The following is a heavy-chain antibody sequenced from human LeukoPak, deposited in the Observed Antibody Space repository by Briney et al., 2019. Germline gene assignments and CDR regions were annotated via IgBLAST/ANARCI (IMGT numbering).Heavy chain of an antibody. CDR1: GFTFSSYW. Sequence: GGSLRLSCAASGFTFSSYWMSWVRQAPGKGLEWVANIKQDGSEKYHVGSVKGRFTISRDNAKNSLYLQMNSLRAEDTAVYYCARDSQSYSSGWWNYFDYWGQGTLVTVSS. CDR2: IKQDGSEK. CDR3: ARDSQSYSSGWWNYFDY. D-gene: IGHD6-19*01. J-gene: IGHJ4*02. V-gene: IGHV3-7*01.